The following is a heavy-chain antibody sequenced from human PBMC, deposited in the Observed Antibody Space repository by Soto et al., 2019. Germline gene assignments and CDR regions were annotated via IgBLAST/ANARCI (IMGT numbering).Heavy chain of an antibody. J-gene: IGHJ4*02. D-gene: IGHD3-9*01. CDR1: GFTFSSYS. V-gene: IGHV3-23*01. CDR2: FRTGGDDATT. Sequence: GGSLRLSCAASGFTFSSYSMSWVRQAPGKGLEWVSGFRTGGDDATTYYADSVKGRFTISRDNSKNMLFLQMNSLRAEDPAIYYSSTKANSGPLIQYFVNGGQGTLLTV. CDR3: STKANSGPLIQYFVN.